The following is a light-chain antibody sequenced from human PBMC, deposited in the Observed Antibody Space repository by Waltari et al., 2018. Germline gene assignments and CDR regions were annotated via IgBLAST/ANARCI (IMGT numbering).Light chain of an antibody. CDR2: KVS. J-gene: IGKJ2*01. CDR3: MQGTHWPYT. V-gene: IGKV2-30*02. CDR1: QSLVHSDGNTY. Sequence: DVVMTQSPLSLPVTLGQPASISCKSSQSLVHSDGNTYLQWFQQRPGQSPRRLIYKVSYRDSGVPDRFSGSGSGTDFTLKISRAEAEDVGVYYCMQGTHWPYTFGQGTKLDIK.